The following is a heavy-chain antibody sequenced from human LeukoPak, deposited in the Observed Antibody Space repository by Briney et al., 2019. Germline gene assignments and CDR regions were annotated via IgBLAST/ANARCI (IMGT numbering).Heavy chain of an antibody. J-gene: IGHJ1*01. D-gene: IGHD3-22*01. CDR2: IYSLGDT. CDR3: AKDDSSGYYFKYFQH. Sequence: PGGSLRLSCTATGFIVSDNCMSWVRQAPGKGLEWVSLIYSLGDTYYADSVKGRFTISRDNSKNTLYLQMNSLRAEDTAVYYCAKDDSSGYYFKYFQHWGQGTLVTVSS. V-gene: IGHV3-53*01. CDR1: GFIVSDNC.